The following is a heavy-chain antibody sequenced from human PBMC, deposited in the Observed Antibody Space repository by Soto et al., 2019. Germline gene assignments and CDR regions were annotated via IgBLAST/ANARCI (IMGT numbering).Heavy chain of an antibody. V-gene: IGHV4-30-4*01. CDR1: GGSISSGDYY. CDR2: YYYSGST. D-gene: IGHD3-10*01. Sequence: QGQLQESGPGLVKPSQTLSLTCTVSGGSISSGDYYWSWIRQPPGKGLDWIGYYYYSGSTYYDPSLKSRVTISVGTPKNQASLKLSSLTAPDTAVYSCARWWFDEFFYYSGQGSLATVSS. CDR3: ARWWFDEFFYY. J-gene: IGHJ4*02.